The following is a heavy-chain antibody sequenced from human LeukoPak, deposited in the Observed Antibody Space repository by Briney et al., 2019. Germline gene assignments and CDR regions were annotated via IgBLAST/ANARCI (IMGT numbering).Heavy chain of an antibody. CDR2: ISAYNGNT. J-gene: IGHJ3*02. D-gene: IGHD2-21*02. CDR1: GGTFSSYA. V-gene: IGHV1-18*01. Sequence: ASVKVSCKASGGTFSSYAISWVRQAPGQGLEWMGWISAYNGNTNYAQKLQGRVTLTTDTSTSTAYMELRSLRSDDTAVYYCARGGCGGDCSDAFDIWGQGTMVTVSS. CDR3: ARGGCGGDCSDAFDI.